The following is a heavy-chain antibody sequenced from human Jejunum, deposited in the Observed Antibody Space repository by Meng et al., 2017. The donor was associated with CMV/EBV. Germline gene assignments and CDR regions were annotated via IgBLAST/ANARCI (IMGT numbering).Heavy chain of an antibody. J-gene: IGHJ4*02. CDR1: GFTVNSYY. V-gene: IGHV3-53*01. CDR3: ARARGYTTSGSFDC. Sequence: GEVVELGGDLSQPGGSLRLSCAASGFTVNSYYMSWVRQAPGKGLEWVSIIYSGGTAYYADSVKGRFTISRDISKNTLYLQMTSLRADDTAVYYCARARGYTTSGSFDCWGQGTLVTVFS. D-gene: IGHD5-12*01. CDR2: IYSGGTA.